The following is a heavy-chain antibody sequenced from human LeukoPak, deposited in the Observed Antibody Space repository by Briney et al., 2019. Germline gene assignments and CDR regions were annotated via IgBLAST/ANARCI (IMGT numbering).Heavy chain of an antibody. V-gene: IGHV3-53*01. CDR2: IYSGGST. CDR1: GFTFSSYA. J-gene: IGHJ6*02. Sequence: GGSLRLSCAASGFTFSSYAMNWVRQAPGKGLEWVSVIYSGGSTYYADSVKGRFTISRDNSKNTLYLQMNSLRAEDTAVYYCARAGRGYYYGMDVWGQGTTVTVSS. CDR3: ARAGRGYYYGMDV.